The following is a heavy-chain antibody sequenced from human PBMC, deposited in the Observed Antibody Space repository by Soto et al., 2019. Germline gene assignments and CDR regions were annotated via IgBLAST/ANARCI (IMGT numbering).Heavy chain of an antibody. CDR2: ISDSGIYT. CDR1: GFPFSRYA. J-gene: IGHJ4*02. Sequence: GGSLRLSRAASGFPFSRYAMSWVRQAPGKGLQWLSGISDSGIYTYYADSVKGRFTVSRDDSKNTLYLQMNSLRVEDTAVYYCARTGTTWYFDYWGQGT. CDR3: ARTGTTWYFDY. D-gene: IGHD1-1*01. V-gene: IGHV3-23*01.